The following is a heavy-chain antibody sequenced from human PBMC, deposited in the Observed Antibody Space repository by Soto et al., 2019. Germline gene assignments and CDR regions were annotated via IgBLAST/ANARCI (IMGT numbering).Heavy chain of an antibody. Sequence: EVQLVESGGGLVQPGGSLRLSCAASGFTFSSYSMNWVRQAPGKGLEWVSYISSSSSTIYYADSVKGRFTISRDNAKNSLYLQMNSLRAEDTAVYYCARHTERIAEIGWFDPWGQGTRVTVSS. CDR3: ARHTERIAEIGWFDP. CDR1: GFTFSSYS. CDR2: ISSSSSTI. V-gene: IGHV3-48*01. D-gene: IGHD6-13*01. J-gene: IGHJ5*02.